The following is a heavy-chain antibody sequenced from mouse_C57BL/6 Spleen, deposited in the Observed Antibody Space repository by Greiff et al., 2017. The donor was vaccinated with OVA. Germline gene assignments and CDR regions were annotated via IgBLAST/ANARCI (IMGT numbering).Heavy chain of an antibody. CDR1: GYAFSSSW. J-gene: IGHJ4*01. Sequence: QVQLQQSGPELVKPGASVKISCKASGYAFSSSWMNWVKQRPGKGLEWIGRIYPGDGDTNYNGKFKGKATLTADKSSSTAYMQLSSLTSEDSAVYFCARNPYYGSSYGYAMDYWGQGTSVTVSS. CDR3: ARNPYYGSSYGYAMDY. D-gene: IGHD1-1*01. CDR2: IYPGDGDT. V-gene: IGHV1-82*01.